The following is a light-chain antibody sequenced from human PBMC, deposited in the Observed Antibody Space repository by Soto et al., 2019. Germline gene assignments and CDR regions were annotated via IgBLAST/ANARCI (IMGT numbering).Light chain of an antibody. CDR3: QQYVTSPLT. CDR1: RSVSRNY. V-gene: IGKV3-20*01. Sequence: EIVLTQSPATLALSPGERATLSCTASRSVSRNYLAWYKQKPGQATRLLIYEASSRYTGIPDRVSGSASGTDVTLTISRLEPEEGAVDDGQQYVTSPLTFGGGTKVDIK. CDR2: EAS. J-gene: IGKJ4*01.